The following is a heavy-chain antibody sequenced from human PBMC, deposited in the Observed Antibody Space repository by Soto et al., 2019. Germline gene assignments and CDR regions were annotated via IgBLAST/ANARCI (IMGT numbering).Heavy chain of an antibody. J-gene: IGHJ6*02. CDR1: GDSVSSNSAA. CDR3: ARDNSSSWYYYYYGMDV. Sequence: SQTLSLTCAISGDSVSSNSAAWNWIRQSPSRGLEWLGRTYYRSKWYNDYAVSVKSRITINLDTSKNQFSLQLNSVTPEDTAVYYCARDNSSSWYYYYYGMDVWGQGTTVTVSS. D-gene: IGHD6-13*01. CDR2: TYYRSKWYN. V-gene: IGHV6-1*01.